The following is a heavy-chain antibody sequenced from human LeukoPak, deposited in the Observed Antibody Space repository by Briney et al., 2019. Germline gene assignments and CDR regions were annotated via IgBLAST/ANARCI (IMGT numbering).Heavy chain of an antibody. Sequence: GGSLRLSCAASGFTFSTYAMTWVRQSPGKGLEWVSAISGSGSSTYYADSVKGRFTISRDNSKNTLYLQMNSLRAEDTAVYYCAKDMGFTMGYYFDYWGQGTLVTVSS. D-gene: IGHD3-10*01. J-gene: IGHJ4*02. CDR3: AKDMGFTMGYYFDY. V-gene: IGHV3-23*01. CDR2: ISGSGSST. CDR1: GFTFSTYA.